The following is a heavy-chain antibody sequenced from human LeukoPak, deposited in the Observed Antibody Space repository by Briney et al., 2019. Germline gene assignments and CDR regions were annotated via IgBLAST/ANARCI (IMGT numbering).Heavy chain of an antibody. V-gene: IGHV3-30*02. Sequence: PGGSLRLSCAASGFTFSSYGMHWVRQAPGKGLEWVAFIRYDGSNKYYADSVKGRFTISRDNAKNSLYLQMNSLRAEDTAVYYCAREKDSSGWFTSWHPDYWGQGTLVTVSS. D-gene: IGHD6-19*01. CDR1: GFTFSSYG. CDR3: AREKDSSGWFTSWHPDY. J-gene: IGHJ4*02. CDR2: IRYDGSNK.